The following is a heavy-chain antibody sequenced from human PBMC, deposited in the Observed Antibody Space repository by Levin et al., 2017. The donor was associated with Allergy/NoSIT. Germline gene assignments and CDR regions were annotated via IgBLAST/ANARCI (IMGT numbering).Heavy chain of an antibody. Sequence: ASVKVSCRASGFTFTNYGYTWVRQAPGQGLEWMGWISAYNGDTNYAQKFQGRATMTTDTSTSTAYMQLRSLRSDDTAVYFYARGRGGYGRECDYWGQGTLITVSS. CDR2: ISAYNGDT. CDR3: ARGRGGYGRECDY. J-gene: IGHJ4*02. V-gene: IGHV1-18*01. CDR1: GFTFTNYG. D-gene: IGHD4-17*01.